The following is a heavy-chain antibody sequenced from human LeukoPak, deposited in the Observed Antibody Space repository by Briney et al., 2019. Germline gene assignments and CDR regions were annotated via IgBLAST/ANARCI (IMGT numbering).Heavy chain of an antibody. CDR3: ARGTMVRGVIPSWFDP. CDR1: GGTFSSYA. Sequence: ASVKVSCKASGGTFSSYAISWVRQAPGQGLEWMGRIIPIFGIANYAQKFQGRVTITADKPTSTAYMELSSLRSEDTAVYYCARGTMVRGVIPSWFDPWGQGTLVTVSS. J-gene: IGHJ5*02. D-gene: IGHD3-10*01. CDR2: IIPIFGIA. V-gene: IGHV1-69*04.